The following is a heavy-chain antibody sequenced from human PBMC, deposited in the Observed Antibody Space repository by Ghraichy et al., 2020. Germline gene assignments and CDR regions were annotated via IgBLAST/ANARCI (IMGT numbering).Heavy chain of an antibody. CDR1: GFTFSSYW. Sequence: GESLNISCAASGFTFSSYWMNWVRQAPGKGLEWVANIIQDGSSKYYAGSVRGRFTISRDNAKNSLYLQMSGLRAEDTAVYYCATDPFSASDGNGDFWGQGTLVTVSS. D-gene: IGHD6-13*01. CDR3: ATDPFSASDGNGDF. V-gene: IGHV3-7*03. CDR2: IIQDGSSK. J-gene: IGHJ4*02.